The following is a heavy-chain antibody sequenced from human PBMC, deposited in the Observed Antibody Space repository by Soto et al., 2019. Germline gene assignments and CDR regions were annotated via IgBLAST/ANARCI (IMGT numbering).Heavy chain of an antibody. Sequence: QVQLQESCPGLVKPSETLSLTCTVSGGSISSHYWSWIRQPAGKGLEWIGRIYLSGNTKINPSLKNRVTMSVDASKNQFSLNLKSVTAADTAVYYCAKELKPYNSGWYFTLSGGQGTLVTVSS. CDR1: GGSISSHY. CDR2: IYLSGNT. V-gene: IGHV4-4*07. D-gene: IGHD6-19*01. CDR3: AKELKPYNSGWYFTLS. J-gene: IGHJ4*02.